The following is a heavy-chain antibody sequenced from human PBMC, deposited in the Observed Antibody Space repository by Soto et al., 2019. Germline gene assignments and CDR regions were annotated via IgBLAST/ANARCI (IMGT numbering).Heavy chain of an antibody. D-gene: IGHD3-22*01. Sequence: QVQLVQSGAEMQQPGASVRVSCKASGGTFSKYAFSWVRQAPGQGLEWLGGTIPMFGTPNYAQKFQGRVDISADESTATVYMELSSLRSEDTAVYFCARPRRDRNYSYGMAVWGQGTTVTVSS. J-gene: IGHJ6*02. CDR2: TIPMFGTP. V-gene: IGHV1-69*01. CDR1: GGTFSKYA. CDR3: ARPRRDRNYSYGMAV.